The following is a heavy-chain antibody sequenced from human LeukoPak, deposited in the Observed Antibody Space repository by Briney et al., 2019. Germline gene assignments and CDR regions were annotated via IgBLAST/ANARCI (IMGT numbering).Heavy chain of an antibody. Sequence: KAGGSLRLSCTASGFTFGDYAMSWFRQAPGKGPEWVGFIRSKAYGGTTEYAASVKGRFTIPRDDSKSIAYLQMNSLKTEDTAVYYCTRVQRITMVRGAREYYFDYWGQGTLVTVSS. J-gene: IGHJ4*02. D-gene: IGHD3-10*01. CDR2: IRSKAYGGTT. CDR3: TRVQRITMVRGAREYYFDY. CDR1: GFTFGDYA. V-gene: IGHV3-49*05.